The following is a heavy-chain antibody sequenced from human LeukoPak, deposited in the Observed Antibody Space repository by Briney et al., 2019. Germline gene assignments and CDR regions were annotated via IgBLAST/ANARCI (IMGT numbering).Heavy chain of an antibody. CDR1: GGTFSSYA. CDR3: ARASLGELSFDY. D-gene: IGHD3-16*02. J-gene: IGHJ4*02. Sequence: VASVKVSCKASGGTFSSYAISWVRQAPGQGLEWMGGIIPIFGTANYAQKFQGRVTITADESTSTAYMELSSLRSEDTAVYYCARASLGELSFDYWGQGTLVTVSS. V-gene: IGHV1-69*13. CDR2: IIPIFGTA.